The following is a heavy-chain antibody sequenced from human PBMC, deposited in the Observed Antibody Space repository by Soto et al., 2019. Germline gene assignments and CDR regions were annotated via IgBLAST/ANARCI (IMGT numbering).Heavy chain of an antibody. D-gene: IGHD6-19*01. Sequence: GVPLRLRYRTSGFNFGNYGIRWVRQATGKGPEWVAFISNDGSKTDYADSVKGRFTVSRDNPKNTLFLQMNSLRGEDTAVYYRTKPRSSLQWPPFDPWGHGTLVTVSS. V-gene: IGHV3-30*02. J-gene: IGHJ5*02. CDR1: GFNFGNYG. CDR3: TKPRSSLQWPPFDP. CDR2: ISNDGSKT.